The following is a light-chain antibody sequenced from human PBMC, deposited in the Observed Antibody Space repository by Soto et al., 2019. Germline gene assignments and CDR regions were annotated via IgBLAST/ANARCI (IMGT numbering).Light chain of an antibody. CDR3: QSYENSRTGFYV. V-gene: IGLV1-40*01. Sequence: QSVLTQPPSVSWAPGQRVTISCSGSSSDIGAGFDVHWYQHLPGTAPKLLIYGNTNRPSGVPGRFSGSKSGTSASLVISGLQAEDEADYYCQSYENSRTGFYVFGTGTKVTVL. CDR1: SSDIGAGFD. J-gene: IGLJ1*01. CDR2: GNT.